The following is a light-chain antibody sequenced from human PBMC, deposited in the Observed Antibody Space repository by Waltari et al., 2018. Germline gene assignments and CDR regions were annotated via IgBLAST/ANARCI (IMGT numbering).Light chain of an antibody. CDR2: YDS. J-gene: IGLJ3*02. CDR3: QVWDYDTAHLV. Sequence: SYVLTQPPSVSVAPGKTARIDCGGNNIGAKSVHWYQERPGQAPVLIIYYDSVRPSGIPERFSGSNSGNTATLTISRVEAGDEADYYCQVWDYDTAHLVFGGGTTLTVV. V-gene: IGLV3-21*04. CDR1: NIGAKS.